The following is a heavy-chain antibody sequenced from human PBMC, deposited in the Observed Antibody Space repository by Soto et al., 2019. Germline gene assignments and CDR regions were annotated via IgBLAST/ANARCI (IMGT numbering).Heavy chain of an antibody. CDR2: ISGTGGGT. Sequence: SXGSLILSCSASGFTFWTYAMSWVRQAPGKGLDWVSVISGTGGGTSYADSVKGRFTISRDNSKNTLYLQMNSLGVEDTAVYYCARHPPPGYYYDSSGYYGYFQHWGQGTPVTVSS. D-gene: IGHD3-22*01. V-gene: IGHV3-23*01. CDR3: ARHPPPGYYYDSSGYYGYFQH. CDR1: GFTFWTYA. J-gene: IGHJ1*01.